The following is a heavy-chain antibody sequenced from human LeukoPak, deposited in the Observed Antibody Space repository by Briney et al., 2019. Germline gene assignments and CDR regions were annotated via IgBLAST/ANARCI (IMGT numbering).Heavy chain of an antibody. J-gene: IGHJ4*02. D-gene: IGHD2-8*01. CDR2: ISSSSSYT. Sequence: GGSLRLSCAASGITFSDYYMSWIRQAPGKGLEWVSYISSSSSYTNYADSVKGRFTISRDNAKNSVYLQMNSLRAEDTAVYYCAKMVREFYTISYYFDYWGQGTLVTVSS. V-gene: IGHV3-11*03. CDR3: AKMVREFYTISYYFDY. CDR1: GITFSDYY.